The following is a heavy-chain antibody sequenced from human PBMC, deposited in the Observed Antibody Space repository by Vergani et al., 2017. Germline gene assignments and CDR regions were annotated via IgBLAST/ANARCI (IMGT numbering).Heavy chain of an antibody. V-gene: IGHV1-46*03. J-gene: IGHJ4*02. Sequence: QVQLVQSGAEVGKPGASVKISCKASGYTFTAYYIHWVRQAPEQGLEWVGVISPDGFSTFYAQKFQGRVTITRDTSTSTVYVEVTSLRSDDTAVYYCAREPPLTGFSDYWGQGTLVTVSS. CDR2: ISPDGFST. D-gene: IGHD3-9*01. CDR3: AREPPLTGFSDY. CDR1: GYTFTAYY.